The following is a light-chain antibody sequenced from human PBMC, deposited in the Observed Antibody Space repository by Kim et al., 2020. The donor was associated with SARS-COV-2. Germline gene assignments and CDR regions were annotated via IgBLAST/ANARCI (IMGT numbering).Light chain of an antibody. CDR1: QSVSSSY. CDR2: DAS. V-gene: IGKV3-20*01. Sequence: LSPRDRATLSCRASQSVSSSYLAWYQQKPGQAPRLLIYDASSRATGIPDRFSGSGSGTDFTLTISRLEPEDFAVYYCQQYGSAPRTFGQGTKLEI. J-gene: IGKJ2*01. CDR3: QQYGSAPRT.